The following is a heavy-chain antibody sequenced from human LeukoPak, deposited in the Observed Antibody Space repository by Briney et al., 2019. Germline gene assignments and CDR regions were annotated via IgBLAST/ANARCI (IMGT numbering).Heavy chain of an antibody. CDR2: ISAYNGNT. J-gene: IGHJ4*02. D-gene: IGHD3-3*01. Sequence: ASVKVSCKASGYTFTSYGISWVRQAPGQGLEWMGWISAYNGNTNYAQKLQGRVTMTTDTSTSTAYMELSSLRSDDTAVYYCARDSGETQYYDFWSGYSMYYFDYWGQGTLVTVSS. V-gene: IGHV1-18*01. CDR1: GYTFTSYG. CDR3: ARDSGETQYYDFWSGYSMYYFDY.